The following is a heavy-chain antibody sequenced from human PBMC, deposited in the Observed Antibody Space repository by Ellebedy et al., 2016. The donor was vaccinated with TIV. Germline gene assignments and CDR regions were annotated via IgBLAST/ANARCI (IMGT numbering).Heavy chain of an antibody. CDR2: ISSNGGST. V-gene: IGHV3-64*04. CDR3: ARQGGSGSYLPYYYYGMDV. D-gene: IGHD3-10*01. J-gene: IGHJ6*02. CDR1: GFTFSSYA. Sequence: GGSLRLSCSASGFTFSSYAMHGVRQAPGKGLEYVSAISSNGGSTYYADSVKGRFTISRDNSKNTLYLQMNSLRAEDTAVYYCARQGGSGSYLPYYYYGMDVWGQGTTVTVSS.